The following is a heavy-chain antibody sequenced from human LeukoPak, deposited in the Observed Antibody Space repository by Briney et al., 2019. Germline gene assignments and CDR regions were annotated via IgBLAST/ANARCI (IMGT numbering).Heavy chain of an antibody. CDR1: GYTSTNYY. Sequence: ASVKVSCKASGYTSTNYYMHWVRQAPGQGLEWMGVIDPRGGSTTYAQKVQGRFTMTRDTSTNTVYMELRSLNSEDTAVYYCARSHSSWYWFDPWGQGTLVTVSS. J-gene: IGHJ5*02. CDR3: ARSHSSWYWFDP. D-gene: IGHD6-13*01. CDR2: IDPRGGST. V-gene: IGHV1-46*01.